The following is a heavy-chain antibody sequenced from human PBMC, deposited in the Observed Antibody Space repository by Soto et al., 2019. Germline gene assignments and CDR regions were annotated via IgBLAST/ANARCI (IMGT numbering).Heavy chain of an antibody. Sequence: QLQLQESGSGLVKPSQTLSLTCAVSGGSISSGGYSWSWIRQPPGNGLEWIGYIYHSGSTYYNPSRKSRGNISVNRYKNQSSQKLSSVAAADTAVYYCAAGGVLPRYYWGQGTLVTVSS. J-gene: IGHJ4*02. CDR3: AAGGVLPRYY. V-gene: IGHV4-30-2*01. D-gene: IGHD2-15*01. CDR1: GGSISSGGYS. CDR2: IYHSGST.